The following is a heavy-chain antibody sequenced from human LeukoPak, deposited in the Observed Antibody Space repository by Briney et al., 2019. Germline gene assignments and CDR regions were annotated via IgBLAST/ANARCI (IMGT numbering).Heavy chain of an antibody. CDR1: GFSFSSYW. CDR2: VRSGDTT. J-gene: IGHJ4*02. CDR3: AREYCASSSCRGDYYFDY. V-gene: IGHV3-53*01. D-gene: IGHD2-2*01. Sequence: GGSLRLSWAASGFSFSSYWMNWVRQAPGKGLGWVSIVRSGDTTYYADSVKGRFTISRDNSTNTLYLQMNNLRVDHTAVYFCAREYCASSSCRGDYYFDYWGQGALVTVSS.